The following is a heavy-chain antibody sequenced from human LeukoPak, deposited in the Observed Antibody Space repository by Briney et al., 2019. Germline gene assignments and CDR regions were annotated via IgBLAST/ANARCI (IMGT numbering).Heavy chain of an antibody. V-gene: IGHV1-2*02. J-gene: IGHJ3*02. Sequence: ASVKVSCKASGYTFTGYYMHWVRQAPGQGLEWMGWINPNSGGTNYAQKFQGRVTMTRDTSISTAYMELSRLRSDDTAVYYCARDSHYYDSSGYYSGIANAFDIWGQGTMVTASS. CDR3: ARDSHYYDSSGYYSGIANAFDI. CDR2: INPNSGGT. D-gene: IGHD3-22*01. CDR1: GYTFTGYY.